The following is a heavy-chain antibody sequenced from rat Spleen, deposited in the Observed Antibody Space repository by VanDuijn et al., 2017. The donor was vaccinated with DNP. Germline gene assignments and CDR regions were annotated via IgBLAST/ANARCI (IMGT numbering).Heavy chain of an antibody. CDR1: GFTFSDFN. CDR2: ISTNGGTS. Sequence: EVHLVESGGGLVQPGRSLKLSCAASGFTFSDFNMAWVRQAPKKGLEWVASISTNGGTSYYRDSVKGRFTISRDNAKSTLYLQMNSLRSEDTATYYCKVGARYWGQGVMVTVSS. V-gene: IGHV5-7*01. CDR3: KVGARY. D-gene: IGHD5-1*01. J-gene: IGHJ2*01.